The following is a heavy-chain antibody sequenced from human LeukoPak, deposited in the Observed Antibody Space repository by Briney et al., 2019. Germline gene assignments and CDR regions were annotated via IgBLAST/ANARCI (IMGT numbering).Heavy chain of an antibody. CDR1: GYTFTGYY. D-gene: IGHD3-10*01. CDR2: FDPEDGET. CDR3: ATDLIRSYYFDY. Sequence: ASVKVSCKASGYTFTGYYMHWMRQAPGKGLEWMGGFDPEDGETIYAQKFQGRVTMTEDTSTDTAYMELSSLRSEDTAVYYCATDLIRSYYFDYWGQGTLVTVSS. J-gene: IGHJ4*02. V-gene: IGHV1-24*01.